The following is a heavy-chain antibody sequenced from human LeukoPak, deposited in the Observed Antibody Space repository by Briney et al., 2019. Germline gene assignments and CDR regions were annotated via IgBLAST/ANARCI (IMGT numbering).Heavy chain of an antibody. CDR3: ARERDYVLVVVAASYMDV. J-gene: IGHJ6*03. D-gene: IGHD2-15*01. CDR2: INWNGGST. Sequence: GGSLRLSCAASGFTFDDYGMSWVRQAPGKGLEWVSGINWNGGSTSYADSVKGRFTISRDNTKNSLYLQMNSLRAEDTAVYYCARERDYVLVVVAASYMDVWGKGTTVTVSS. V-gene: IGHV3-20*04. CDR1: GFTFDDYG.